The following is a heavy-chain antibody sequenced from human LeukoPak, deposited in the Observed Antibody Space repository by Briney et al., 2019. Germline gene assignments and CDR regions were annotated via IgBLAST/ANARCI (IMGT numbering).Heavy chain of an antibody. CDR3: ARLRRGGSSFANWFDP. Sequence: SETLSLTCTVPGGSISSYYWSWIRQPPGKGLEWIGYIYYSGSTNYNPSLKSRVTTSVDTSKNQFSLKLSSVTAADTAVYYCARLRRGGSSFANWFDPWGQGTLVTVSS. V-gene: IGHV4-59*08. CDR1: GGSISSYY. CDR2: IYYSGST. D-gene: IGHD6-6*01. J-gene: IGHJ5*02.